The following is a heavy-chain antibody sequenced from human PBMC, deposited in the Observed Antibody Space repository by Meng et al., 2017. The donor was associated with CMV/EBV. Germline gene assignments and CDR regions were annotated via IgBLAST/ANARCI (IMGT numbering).Heavy chain of an antibody. Sequence: SETLSLTCTVSGGSISSYYWCWIRQPPGQGLGRIGYIYYSGSTNYNPTLKSRVTISVDTSKNQFSLKLSSVTAADTAVYYCARGFSGTPYYFDYWGQGTLVTVSS. D-gene: IGHD1-1*01. CDR1: GGSISSYY. CDR2: IYYSGST. CDR3: ARGFSGTPYYFDY. V-gene: IGHV4-59*01. J-gene: IGHJ4*02.